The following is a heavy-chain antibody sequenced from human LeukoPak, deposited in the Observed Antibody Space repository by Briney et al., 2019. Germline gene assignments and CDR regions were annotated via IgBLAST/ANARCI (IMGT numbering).Heavy chain of an antibody. CDR3: ARDAATPNWFDP. CDR1: GYTFTGYY. J-gene: IGHJ5*02. CDR2: ISAYNGNT. Sequence: GASVKVSCKASGYTFTGYYMHWVRQAPGQGLEWMGWISAYNGNTNYAQKLQGRVTMTTDTSTSTAYMELRSLRSDDTAVYYSARDAATPNWFDPWGQGTLVTVSS. V-gene: IGHV1-18*04. D-gene: IGHD6-25*01.